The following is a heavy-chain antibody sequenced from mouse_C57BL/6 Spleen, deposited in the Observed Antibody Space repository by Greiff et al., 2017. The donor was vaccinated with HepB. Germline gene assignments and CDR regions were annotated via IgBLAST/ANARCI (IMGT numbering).Heavy chain of an antibody. CDR3: AKSLLLLLDY. CDR1: GYSITSGYS. J-gene: IGHJ2*01. D-gene: IGHD2-10*01. V-gene: IGHV3-6*01. CDR2: ISYDGSN. Sequence: ESGPGLVKPSQSLSLTCSVTGYSITSGYSWNWIRQFPGNKLEWMGYISYDGSNNYNPSLKNRISITRDTSKNQFFLKLNSVTTEDTATYYCAKSLLLLLDYWGQGTTLTVSS.